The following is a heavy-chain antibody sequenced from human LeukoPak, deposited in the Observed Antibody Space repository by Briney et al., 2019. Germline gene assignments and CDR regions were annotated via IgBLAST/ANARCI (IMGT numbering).Heavy chain of an antibody. D-gene: IGHD2-15*01. CDR1: GDSISSYY. J-gene: IGHJ3*01. CDR3: AKEGGTPGTFDV. V-gene: IGHV3-11*05. CDR2: ILMSTNYT. Sequence: LSLSCTVSGDSISSYYTSWIRQAPGKGLEWVSYILMSTNYTSYAASVKGRFTISRDNAKNSLYLQMNSLRAEDTALYYCAKEGGTPGTFDVWGQGTMVTVSS.